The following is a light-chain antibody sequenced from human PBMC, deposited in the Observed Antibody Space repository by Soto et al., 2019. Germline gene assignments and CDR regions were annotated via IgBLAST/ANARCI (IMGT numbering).Light chain of an antibody. CDR3: QQYTYWPRT. V-gene: IGKV3-15*01. CDR2: GAS. Sequence: EIVMTQSPATLSVSPGERATLSCRASQSVGANLAWYQQKPGQAPRLLIYGASTRAAGISPRVSGGGSGTEFTLTISSLQSEDFVVYYCQQYTYWPRTFGQGTKVGIK. CDR1: QSVGAN. J-gene: IGKJ1*01.